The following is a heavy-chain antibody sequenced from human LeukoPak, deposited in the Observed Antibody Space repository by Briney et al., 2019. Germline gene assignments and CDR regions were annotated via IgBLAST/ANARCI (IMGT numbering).Heavy chain of an antibody. V-gene: IGHV1-69*06. Sequence: APVKVSCKASGGTFSSYAISWVRQAPGQGLEWMGGIIPIFGTANYAQKFQGRVTITADKSTSTAYMELSSLRSEDTAVYYCARTVDSSGWYGYFDLWGRGTLVTVSS. CDR1: GGTFSSYA. CDR3: ARTVDSSGWYGYFDL. D-gene: IGHD6-19*01. J-gene: IGHJ2*01. CDR2: IIPIFGTA.